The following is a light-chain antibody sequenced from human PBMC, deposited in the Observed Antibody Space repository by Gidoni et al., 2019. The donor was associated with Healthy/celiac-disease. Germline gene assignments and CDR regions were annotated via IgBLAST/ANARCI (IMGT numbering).Light chain of an antibody. CDR2: DVS. CDR1: SSDVGGYNY. J-gene: IGLJ2*01. Sequence: QSALTQPASVSGSPGQSVTISCTGTSSDVGGYNYVSWYQQHPGKAPNLMIYDVSNRPSGVSNRFSGSKSGNTASLTISGLQAEDEADYYCSSDTSSSPVFGGGTKLTVL. CDR3: SSDTSSSPV. V-gene: IGLV2-14*01.